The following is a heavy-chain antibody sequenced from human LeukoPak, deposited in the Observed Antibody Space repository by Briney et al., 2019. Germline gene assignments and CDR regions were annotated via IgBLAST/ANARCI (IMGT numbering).Heavy chain of an antibody. D-gene: IGHD2/OR15-2a*01. Sequence: GASVKVSCKASGYTFTSHYVHWVRQAPGQGLEWMGIIHPSGGNSRNTQNFQGRVTMTRDTSTSTVYLELSSLRSEDTAVHYCARDCSSTTCQGPVLDFWGQGTLVTVSS. CDR3: ARDCSSTTCQGPVLDF. V-gene: IGHV1-46*01. CDR2: IHPSGGNS. J-gene: IGHJ4*02. CDR1: GYTFTSHY.